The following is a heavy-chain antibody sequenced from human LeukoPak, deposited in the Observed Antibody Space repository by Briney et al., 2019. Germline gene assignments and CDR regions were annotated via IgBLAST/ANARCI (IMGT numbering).Heavy chain of an antibody. V-gene: IGHV3-74*01. CDR2: INSDGSST. Sequence: GGSLRLSCAASGFTFSSYWMHWVRQAPGKGLVWVSRINSDGSSTSYADSVKGQFTISRDNAKNTLYLQMNSLRAEDTAVYYCARGQGVVVPAAIGYWGQGTLVTVSS. CDR3: ARGQGVVVPAAIGY. J-gene: IGHJ4*02. CDR1: GFTFSSYW. D-gene: IGHD2-2*01.